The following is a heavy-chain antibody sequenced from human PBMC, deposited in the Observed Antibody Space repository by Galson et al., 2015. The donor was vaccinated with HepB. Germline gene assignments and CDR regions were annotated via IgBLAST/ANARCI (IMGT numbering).Heavy chain of an antibody. CDR1: GGSISSGSYY. CDR3: ATSGSYYNWFDP. V-gene: IGHV4-61*02. J-gene: IGHJ5*02. Sequence: TLSLTCTVSGGSISSGSYYWSWIRQPAGKGLEWIGRIYISGSTDSNPSLKSRVTISLDTSKNQFSLSLRSVTAADTAVYHCATSGSYYNWFDPWGQGTLVTVSS. D-gene: IGHD1-26*01. CDR2: IYISGST.